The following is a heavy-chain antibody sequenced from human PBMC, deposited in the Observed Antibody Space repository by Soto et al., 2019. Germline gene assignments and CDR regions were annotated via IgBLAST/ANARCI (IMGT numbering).Heavy chain of an antibody. V-gene: IGHV1-18*01. J-gene: IGHJ2*01. CDR3: ASGTKGAGGWNLDL. D-gene: IGHD2-8*01. CDR1: GYTLDTHA. Sequence: QVQVVQSEVEVKRPGASVRISCKASGYTLDTHAMTWVRQAPGQGREWMGWIGAIVYGDGTNYARKLQGRLTMARDTSPNTVSLDLRSLRSDDTAVYYCASGTKGAGGWNLDLWGRGTLVVVSS. CDR2: IGAIVYGDGT.